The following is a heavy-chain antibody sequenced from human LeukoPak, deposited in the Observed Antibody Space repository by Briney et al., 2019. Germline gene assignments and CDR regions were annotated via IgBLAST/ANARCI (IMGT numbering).Heavy chain of an antibody. CDR2: INPNSGGT. J-gene: IGHJ4*02. CDR3: ARDTSPPYDILTGSYDY. CDR1: GYTFTGYY. Sequence: ASVKVSCKASGYTFTGYYMHWVRQAPGQGLEWMGWINPNSGGTNYAQKFQGRVTMTRDTSISTAYMELSRLRSDDTAVYYCARDTSPPYDILTGSYDYWGQGTLVTVSS. V-gene: IGHV1-2*02. D-gene: IGHD3-9*01.